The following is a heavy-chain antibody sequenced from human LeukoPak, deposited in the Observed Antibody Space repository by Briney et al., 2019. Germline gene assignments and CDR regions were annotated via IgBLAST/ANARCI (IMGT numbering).Heavy chain of an antibody. V-gene: IGHV1-8*03. Sequence: ASVKVSCKASGYTFTSYGISWVRQATGQGLEWMGWMNPNSGNTGYAQKFQGRVTITRNTSISTAYMELGSLRSEDTAVYYCARVSSSGWYGRDYWGQGTLVTVSS. CDR2: MNPNSGNT. CDR1: GYTFTSYG. CDR3: ARVSSSGWYGRDY. J-gene: IGHJ4*02. D-gene: IGHD6-19*01.